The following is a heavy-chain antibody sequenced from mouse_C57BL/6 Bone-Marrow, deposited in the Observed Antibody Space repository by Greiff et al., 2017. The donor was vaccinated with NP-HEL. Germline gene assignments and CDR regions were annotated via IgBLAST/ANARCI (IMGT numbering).Heavy chain of an antibody. CDR3: APRYAMDY. CDR1: GYTFTSYW. Sequence: VQLQQPGAELVRPGTSVKLSCKASGYTFTSYWMHWVKQRPGPGLEWIGVIDPSDSYTNYNQKFKGKATLTVDTSSSTAYMQLSSLTSEDSAVYYCAPRYAMDYWGQGTSVTVSS. J-gene: IGHJ4*01. CDR2: IDPSDSYT. V-gene: IGHV1-59*01.